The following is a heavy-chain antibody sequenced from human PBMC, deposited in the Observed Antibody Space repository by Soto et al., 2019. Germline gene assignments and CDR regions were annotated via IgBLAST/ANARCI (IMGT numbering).Heavy chain of an antibody. CDR3: ARSGVLRYFDPFDY. V-gene: IGHV1-69*01. J-gene: IGHJ4*02. D-gene: IGHD3-9*01. Sequence: QVQLVQSGDEVKKPGSSVKVSCKASGGTFSSYAISWVRQAPGQGLEWMGGIIPIFGTANAAKKLQGRVTITADESTSTAYMELSSLRSEDTAVYYCARSGVLRYFDPFDYWGQGPLVTVSS. CDR1: GGTFSSYA. CDR2: IIPIFGTA.